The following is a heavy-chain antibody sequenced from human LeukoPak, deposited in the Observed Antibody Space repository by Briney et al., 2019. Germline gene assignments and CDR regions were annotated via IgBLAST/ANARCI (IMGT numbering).Heavy chain of an antibody. Sequence: GSSVKVSCKASGGTFSSYAISWVRQAPGQGLEWMGGIIPIFGTANYAQKFQGRVTITTDESTSTAYMELSSLRSEDAAVYYCSYYYDSSGYLSAFDYWGQGTLVTVSS. D-gene: IGHD3-22*01. CDR1: GGTFSSYA. CDR2: IIPIFGTA. V-gene: IGHV1-69*05. J-gene: IGHJ4*02. CDR3: SYYYDSSGYLSAFDY.